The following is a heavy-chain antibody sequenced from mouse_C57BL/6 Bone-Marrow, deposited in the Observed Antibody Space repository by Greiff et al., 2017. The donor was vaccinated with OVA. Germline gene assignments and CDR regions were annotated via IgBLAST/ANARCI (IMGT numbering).Heavy chain of an antibody. CDR3: ATYLLWFHWYFDV. Sequence: EVQGVESGGGLVKPGGSLKLSCAASGFTFSDYGMHWVRQAPEKGLEWVAYISSGSSTIYYADTVKGRFTISRDNAKNTLFLQLTSLRSEDTAMYYCATYLLWFHWYFDVWGTGTTVTVSS. V-gene: IGHV5-17*01. CDR2: ISSGSSTI. CDR1: GFTFSDYG. J-gene: IGHJ1*03. D-gene: IGHD2-2*01.